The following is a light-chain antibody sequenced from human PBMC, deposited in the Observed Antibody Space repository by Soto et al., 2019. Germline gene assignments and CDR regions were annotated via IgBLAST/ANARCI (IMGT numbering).Light chain of an antibody. Sequence: DIVMTQSPLSLPVTPGEPASISCRSSQSLLHSNGYNYLDWYLQKPGQCTQLLIYLGSNRASGAPDRFSGSGSGTEFTLTISRVEAEDVGVYYCMQALQTPAFGQGTKGEIK. J-gene: IGKJ1*01. CDR2: LGS. CDR3: MQALQTPA. CDR1: QSLLHSNGYNY. V-gene: IGKV2-28*01.